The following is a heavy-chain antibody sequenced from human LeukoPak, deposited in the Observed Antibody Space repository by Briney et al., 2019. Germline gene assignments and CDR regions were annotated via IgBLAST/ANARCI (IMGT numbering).Heavy chain of an antibody. CDR2: INPRGGVT. D-gene: IGHD6-19*01. CDR3: AREGAVAGFDY. V-gene: IGHV1-46*01. CDR1: GYTFTNYY. Sequence: ASVKVSCKASGYTFTNYYIHWVRQAPGQGLEWMGIINPRGGVTSYARKFQGRVSVTRDTSTSTVSMEVSSLTSDDTAVFYCAREGAVAGFDYWGQGTLVIVSS. J-gene: IGHJ4*02.